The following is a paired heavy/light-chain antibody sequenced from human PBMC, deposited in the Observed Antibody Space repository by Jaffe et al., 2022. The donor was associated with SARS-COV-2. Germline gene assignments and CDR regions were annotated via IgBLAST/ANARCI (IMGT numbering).Light chain of an antibody. Sequence: DIQMTQSPSTLSASVGDRVTITCRASQSISNWLAWYQQKPGKAPKVLIYKASNLESGVPSRFSGSGSGTEFTLTISSLQPDDFATYYCQQYNSYSYTFGQGTKLEIK. CDR2: KAS. V-gene: IGKV1-5*03. CDR3: QQYNSYSYT. J-gene: IGKJ2*01. CDR1: QSISNW.
Heavy chain of an antibody. J-gene: IGHJ4*02. CDR2: IFGGGST. Sequence: EVQLVESGGGLIQPGGSLRLSCAASEFIVSTNLMSWVRQAPGKGLEWVSVIFGGGSTYYADSVKGRFTISRDNSKNTLYLQMNSLRAEDTALYYCARGMGTSGSALDYWGQGTLVTVSS. D-gene: IGHD1-26*01. V-gene: IGHV3-53*01. CDR3: ARGMGTSGSALDY. CDR1: EFIVSTNL.